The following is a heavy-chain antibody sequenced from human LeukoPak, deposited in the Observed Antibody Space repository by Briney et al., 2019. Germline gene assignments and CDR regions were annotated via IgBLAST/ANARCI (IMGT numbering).Heavy chain of an antibody. CDR3: ARLGSYHDF. J-gene: IGHJ4*02. Sequence: PSETLSLTCIVSGASISNYYWSWIRQTPEKGLEWMGHIHSSGGSSYYPSLKSRLTLSIDTSRNQLSLKLPSVTAADTAVYFCARLGSYHDFWGQGALVTVSS. V-gene: IGHV4-4*09. CDR1: GASISNYY. CDR2: IHSSGGS. D-gene: IGHD1-26*01.